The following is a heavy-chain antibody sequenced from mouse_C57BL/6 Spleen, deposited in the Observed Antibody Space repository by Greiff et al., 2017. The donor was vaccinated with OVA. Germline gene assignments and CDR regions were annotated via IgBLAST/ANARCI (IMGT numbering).Heavy chain of an antibody. CDR3: ARDTFTTVVATRYFDV. CDR1: GYTFTSYW. CDR2: IHPNSGST. J-gene: IGHJ1*03. Sequence: QVQLQQPGAELVKPGASVKLSCKASGYTFTSYWMHWVQQRPGQGLEWIGMIHPNSGSTNYNEKFKSKATLTVDKSSSTAYMQLSSLTSEDSAVYYCARDTFTTVVATRYFDVWGTGTTVTVSS. V-gene: IGHV1-64*01. D-gene: IGHD1-1*01.